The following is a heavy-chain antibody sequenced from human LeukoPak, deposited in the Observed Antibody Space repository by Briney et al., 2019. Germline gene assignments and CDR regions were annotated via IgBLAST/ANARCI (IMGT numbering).Heavy chain of an antibody. J-gene: IGHJ4*02. D-gene: IGHD5-18*01. Sequence: GGSLDSPVQPLDSPLVPINWVRQAPGKGLEWVSSISDTSRYIYYADSVRGRFTISRANAKDSLYLQMDSLRAEDTAVYYCARGANSYGPVDYWGPGTLVTVSA. CDR2: ISDTSRYI. CDR3: ARGANSYGPVDY. CDR1: DSPLVPI. V-gene: IGHV3-21*01.